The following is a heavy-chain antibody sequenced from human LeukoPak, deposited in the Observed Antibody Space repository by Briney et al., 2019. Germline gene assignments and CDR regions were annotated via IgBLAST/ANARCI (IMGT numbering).Heavy chain of an antibody. V-gene: IGHV1-24*01. D-gene: IGHD2-15*01. CDR1: GYTLTELS. CDR3: ATSVVVPTSGHY. CDR2: FDPEDGET. J-gene: IGHJ4*02. Sequence: ASVKVSCKVSGYTLTELSMHWVRQAPGKGLEWMGGFDPEDGETIYAQKFQGRITMTEDTSTDTAYMELSSLRSEDTAVYYCATSVVVPTSGHYWGQGTLVTVSS.